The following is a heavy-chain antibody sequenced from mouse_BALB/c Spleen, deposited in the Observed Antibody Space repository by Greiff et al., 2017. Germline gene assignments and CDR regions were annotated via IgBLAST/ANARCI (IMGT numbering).Heavy chain of an antibody. Sequence: VQGVESGPGLVAPSQSLSITCTVSGFSLTGYGVNWVRQPPGKGLEWLGMIWGDGSTDYNSALKSRLSISKDNSKSQVFLKMNSLQTDDTARYYCARENYYGSSSYWYFDVWGAGTTVTVSS. CDR3: ARENYYGSSSYWYFDV. V-gene: IGHV2-6-7*01. CDR2: IWGDGST. D-gene: IGHD1-1*01. CDR1: GFSLTGYG. J-gene: IGHJ1*01.